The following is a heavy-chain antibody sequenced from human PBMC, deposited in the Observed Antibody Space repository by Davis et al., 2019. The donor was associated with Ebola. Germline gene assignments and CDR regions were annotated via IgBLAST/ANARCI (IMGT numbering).Heavy chain of an antibody. Sequence: SETLSLTCTVSGGSVSSGSYYWSWIRQPPGKGLEWIGYIYYSGSTNYNPSLKSRVTISVDTSKNQFSLKLSSVTAADTAVYYCARGGGGFSHGFIFGYWGQGTLVTVSS. CDR2: IYYSGST. J-gene: IGHJ4*02. D-gene: IGHD5-18*01. V-gene: IGHV4-61*01. CDR3: ARGGGGFSHGFIFGY. CDR1: GGSVSSGSYY.